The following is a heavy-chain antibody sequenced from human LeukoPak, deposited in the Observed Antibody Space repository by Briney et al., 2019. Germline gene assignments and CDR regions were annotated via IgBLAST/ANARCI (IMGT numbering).Heavy chain of an antibody. D-gene: IGHD1-1*01. CDR1: GFTFSSYS. CDR3: TRETTSGY. V-gene: IGHV3-48*01. Sequence: GGSLRLSCAASGFTFSSYSVNWVRQAPGKGLEWVSYISSRSDTIYYADSVKGRFTISRDNAKNSLFLQMNSLRVEDTAVYYCTRETTSGYWGQGTLVTVSS. CDR2: ISSRSDTI. J-gene: IGHJ4*02.